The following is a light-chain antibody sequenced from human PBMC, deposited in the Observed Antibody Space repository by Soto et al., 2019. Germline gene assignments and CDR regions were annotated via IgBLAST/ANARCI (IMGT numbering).Light chain of an antibody. Sequence: DIVMTQSPLSLSVTPGELASISCRSGQSLLHSNGYNYLDWYLQRPGLSPQLLIYLGSNRASGVPDRFSGSGSGTDFTLKITRVEAEDVGAYYCMQSLQSPWTFGQGTKVEIK. V-gene: IGKV2-28*01. CDR2: LGS. J-gene: IGKJ1*01. CDR3: MQSLQSPWT. CDR1: QSLLHSNGYNY.